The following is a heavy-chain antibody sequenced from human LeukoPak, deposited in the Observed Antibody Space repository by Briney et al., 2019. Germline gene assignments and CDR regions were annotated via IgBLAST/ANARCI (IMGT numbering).Heavy chain of an antibody. CDR1: GYTFTSYD. Sequence: ASVKVSCKASGYTFTSYDINWVRQATGQGLEWMGWMNPNSGNTGYAQKFQGRVTMTRNTSISTAYMERSRLRSEDTAVYYCARDSGQGGAFDIWGQGTMVTVSS. V-gene: IGHV1-8*01. CDR2: MNPNSGNT. D-gene: IGHD2-15*01. CDR3: ARDSGQGGAFDI. J-gene: IGHJ3*02.